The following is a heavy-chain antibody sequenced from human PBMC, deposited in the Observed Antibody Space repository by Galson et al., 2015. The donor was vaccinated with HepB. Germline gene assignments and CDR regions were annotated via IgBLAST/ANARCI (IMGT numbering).Heavy chain of an antibody. V-gene: IGHV3-30*18. CDR3: AKDGYCSSTSCYVYGMDV. D-gene: IGHD2-2*01. CDR1: GVTFSSYG. CDR2: ISYDGSNK. Sequence: SLRLSCAASGVTFSSYGMHWVRQAPGKGLEWVAVISYDGSNKYYADSVKGRFTISRDNSKNTLYLQMNSLRAEDTAVYYCAKDGYCSSTSCYVYGMDVWGQGTTVTVSS. J-gene: IGHJ6*02.